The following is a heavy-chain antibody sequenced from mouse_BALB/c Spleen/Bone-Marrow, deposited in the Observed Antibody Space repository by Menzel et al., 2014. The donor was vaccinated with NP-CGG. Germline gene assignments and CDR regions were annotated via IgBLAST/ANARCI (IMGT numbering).Heavy chain of an antibody. CDR1: GYTFTSYW. V-gene: IGHV1-87*01. CDR3: SREGGN. CDR2: IYPGDGDT. J-gene: IGHJ2*01. Sequence: VKLVESGAELARPGASVKLSCEASGYTFTSYWMQWVKQRPGQGLEWIGAIYPGDGDTRYTQKFKGKATLTADTSSSTAYMQLSSLASEDSAVYYCSREGGNWGQGTTLTVSS.